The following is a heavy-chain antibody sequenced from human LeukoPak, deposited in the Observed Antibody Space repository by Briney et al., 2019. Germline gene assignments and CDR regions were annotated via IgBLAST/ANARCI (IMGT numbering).Heavy chain of an antibody. CDR2: IYGGGDT. CDR3: ASGYSYGFSYFDY. Sequence: GGSLRLSCAASGFTVTDNYMNWVRQSSGKGLEWVSVIYGGGDTNYADSVKGRFIISRDTSKNTVYLQMNSLGAEDTAVYYCASGYSYGFSYFDYWGQGTLVTVSS. D-gene: IGHD5-18*01. V-gene: IGHV3-53*01. J-gene: IGHJ4*02. CDR1: GFTVTDNY.